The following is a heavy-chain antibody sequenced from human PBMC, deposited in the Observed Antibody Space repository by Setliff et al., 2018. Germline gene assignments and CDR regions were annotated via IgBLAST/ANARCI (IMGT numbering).Heavy chain of an antibody. J-gene: IGHJ6*03. CDR1: GFTFSDYY. V-gene: IGHV3-11*01. CDR3: ARDARNNFWSGYYTYYYYYMDV. Sequence: GGSLRLSCAASGFTFSDYYMSWIRQAPGKGLEWVSYISSSGSTIYYADSVKGRFTISRDNAKNSLYLQMNSLRAEDTAVYYCARDARNNFWSGYYTYYYYYMDVWGKGTTVTV. D-gene: IGHD3-3*01. CDR2: ISSSGSTI.